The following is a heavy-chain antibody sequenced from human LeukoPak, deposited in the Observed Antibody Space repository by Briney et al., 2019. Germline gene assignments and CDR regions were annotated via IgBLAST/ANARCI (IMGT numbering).Heavy chain of an antibody. Sequence: ASVKVSCKASGYTFTGYYMHWVRQAPGQGLEWMGWINPNSGGTNYAQRFQGRVTMTRDTSISTAYMELSRLRSDDTAVYYCASYHQYGPYYFDYWGQRTLVTVSS. V-gene: IGHV1-2*02. D-gene: IGHD1-14*01. CDR2: INPNSGGT. CDR3: ASYHQYGPYYFDY. CDR1: GYTFTGYY. J-gene: IGHJ4*02.